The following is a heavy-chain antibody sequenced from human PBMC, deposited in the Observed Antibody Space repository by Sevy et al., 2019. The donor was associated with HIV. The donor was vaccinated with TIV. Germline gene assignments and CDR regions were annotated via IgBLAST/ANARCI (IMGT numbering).Heavy chain of an antibody. V-gene: IGHV4-39*01. CDR2: IYYSGST. CDR3: ARHVKYSGYAFFDY. Sequence: SETLSLTCTVSGGSISSSSYYWGWLRQPPGKGLEWIGSIYYSGSTYYNTSLKSRVTISVDTSKNQFSLKLSSVTAADTAVYYCARHVKYSGYAFFDYWGQGTLVTVSS. J-gene: IGHJ4*02. CDR1: GGSISSSSYY. D-gene: IGHD5-12*01.